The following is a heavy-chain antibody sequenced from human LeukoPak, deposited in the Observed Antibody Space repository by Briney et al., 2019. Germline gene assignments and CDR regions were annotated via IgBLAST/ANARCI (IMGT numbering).Heavy chain of an antibody. J-gene: IGHJ4*02. Sequence: GGSLRLSCAVSGFTLRNHAMHWVRRAPGKGLEWVAFIPSDGSDNYYANSVKGRFTISRDNSKNTLYLQMNSLRSEDTAVYYCAKGLGDYDDFRLGYWGQGTLVTVSS. D-gene: IGHD4-17*01. CDR1: GFTLRNHA. CDR2: IPSDGSDN. V-gene: IGHV3-30*02. CDR3: AKGLGDYDDFRLGY.